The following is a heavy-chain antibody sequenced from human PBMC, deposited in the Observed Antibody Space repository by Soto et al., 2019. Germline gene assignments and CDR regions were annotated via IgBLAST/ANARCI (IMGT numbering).Heavy chain of an antibody. CDR2: IYYTGST. Sequence: SETLSLTCTVSGGSISSSGYYWGWHRQPPGKGLEWIRCIYYTGSTYYNPSLKSRVTISVDTSKNQFSLKLSSVTAADTAVYYCARPGGYDAARDAFGIWGQGTMVTVSS. D-gene: IGHD5-12*01. J-gene: IGHJ3*02. CDR3: ARPGGYDAARDAFGI. CDR1: GGSISSSGYY. V-gene: IGHV4-39*01.